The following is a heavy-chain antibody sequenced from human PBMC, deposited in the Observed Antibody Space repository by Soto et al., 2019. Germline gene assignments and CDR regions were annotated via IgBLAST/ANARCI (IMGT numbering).Heavy chain of an antibody. D-gene: IGHD5-12*01. CDR2: ISAYNGNR. Sequence: QVQLVQSGAEVKKPGASVKVSCKASGYSFTSYGISWVRQAPGQGLEWMGWISAYNGNRKYAQKFQGRVTMTTDTSTSTAYMERRSLRSDVTAVYYCARDLGGFPDYWGQGTLVTVSS. V-gene: IGHV1-18*01. J-gene: IGHJ4*02. CDR1: GYSFTSYG. CDR3: ARDLGGFPDY.